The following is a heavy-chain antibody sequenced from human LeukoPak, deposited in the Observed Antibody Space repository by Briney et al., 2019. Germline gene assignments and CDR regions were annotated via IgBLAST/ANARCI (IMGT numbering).Heavy chain of an antibody. Sequence: GGSLRLSSAASGFTFSTYSMNRGRQAPGKGREWGSSISSSGSYIYNAASDSVKGRFTISRENAKNSLYLQMNSLRVEDTAVYYCARAFRDRNWNYFDYGGQGTLVTVSS. CDR2: ISSSGSYI. D-gene: IGHD1-1*01. CDR1: GFTFSTYS. V-gene: IGHV3-21*01. CDR3: ARAFRDRNWNYFDY. J-gene: IGHJ4*02.